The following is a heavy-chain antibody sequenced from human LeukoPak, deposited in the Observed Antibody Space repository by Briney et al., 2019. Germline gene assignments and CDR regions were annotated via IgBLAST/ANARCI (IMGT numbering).Heavy chain of an antibody. CDR1: GFIFSYYG. CDR2: IWYDASNK. D-gene: IGHD6-13*01. CDR3: VRGVGVSRFNYLDS. Sequence: GGSLRLSCAASGFIFSYYGMHWVRQAPGKGLEWVAVIWYDASNKYYADSVKGRFTISRDNSKNTLYLQMNSLRDDDTAVYYCVRGVGVSRFNYLDSWGQGTLVIVSS. J-gene: IGHJ4*02. V-gene: IGHV3-33*01.